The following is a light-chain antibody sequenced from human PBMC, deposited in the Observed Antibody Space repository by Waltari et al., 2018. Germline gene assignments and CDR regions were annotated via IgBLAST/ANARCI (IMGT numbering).Light chain of an antibody. V-gene: IGKV3-11*01. J-gene: IGKJ1*01. CDR3: QQRYYWPPWT. CDR2: DAS. Sequence: EIVLTQSPATLSLSPGERATLSCRASHTVITYFAWYQQQPGQAPRLLISDASNRVPGIPARFSGSGSGTDCTLTISSLEPEDFAVYYCQQRYYWPPWTFGQGTKVELK. CDR1: HTVITY.